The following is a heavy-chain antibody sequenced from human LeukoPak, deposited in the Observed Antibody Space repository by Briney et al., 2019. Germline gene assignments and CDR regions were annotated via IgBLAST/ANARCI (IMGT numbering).Heavy chain of an antibody. Sequence: ASVKVSCKASGYTFTSYGISWVRQAPGQGLEWLGWISANNGNTNYAQKLQGRVTMTTDTSTSTAYMELRSLRSDDTAVYYCARDFPQIGKDKNHFDYWGQGTLVTVSS. CDR2: ISANNGNT. V-gene: IGHV1-18*01. CDR1: GYTFTSYG. J-gene: IGHJ4*02. D-gene: IGHD1-14*01. CDR3: ARDFPQIGKDKNHFDY.